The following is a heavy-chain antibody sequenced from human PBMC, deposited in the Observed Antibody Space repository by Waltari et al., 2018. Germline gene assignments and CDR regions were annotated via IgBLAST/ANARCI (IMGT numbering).Heavy chain of an antibody. D-gene: IGHD5-18*01. Sequence: EVQLVESGGGLIQPGGSLRLSCAASGFTVSSNYMSWVRQAPGKGLEWVSAISGSGGSTYYAESVKGRFTSSRDNSKNTLYLQMNILRAEDTAVYYCAKDRDPLDTAMVWDYWGQGTLVTVSS. CDR1: GFTVSSNY. V-gene: IGHV3-23*04. CDR3: AKDRDPLDTAMVWDY. J-gene: IGHJ4*02. CDR2: ISGSGGST.